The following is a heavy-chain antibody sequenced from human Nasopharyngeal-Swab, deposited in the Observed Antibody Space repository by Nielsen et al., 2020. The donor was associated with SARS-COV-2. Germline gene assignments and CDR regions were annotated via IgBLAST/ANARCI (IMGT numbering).Heavy chain of an antibody. CDR2: ISGSGGST. D-gene: IGHD5-12*01. V-gene: IGHV3-23*01. CDR1: GFPFRSYA. Sequence: GESLKISCAASGFPFRSYAMSWVRQAPGKGLEWVSAISGSGGSTYYADSVKGRFTISRDNSKNTLYLQMNSLRAEDTAVYYCAAQWLRYRDYWGQGTLVTVSS. CDR3: AAQWLRYRDY. J-gene: IGHJ4*02.